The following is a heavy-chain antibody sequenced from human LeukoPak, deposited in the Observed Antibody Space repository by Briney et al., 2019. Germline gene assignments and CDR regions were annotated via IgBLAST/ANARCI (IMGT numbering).Heavy chain of an antibody. CDR2: IWYDGSNK. CDR3: GRGDPSYYDSSAGFDY. J-gene: IGHJ4*02. Sequence: GGSLRLSCAASEFTFSTDVMRWVRQAPGKGLEWMAVIWYDGSNKYYADSVKGRFTISRDNSKNTLSLQMNSLRAEDTAVYYCGRGDPSYYDSSAGFDYWGRGTLVTVSS. D-gene: IGHD3-22*01. CDR1: EFTFSTDV. V-gene: IGHV3-33*01.